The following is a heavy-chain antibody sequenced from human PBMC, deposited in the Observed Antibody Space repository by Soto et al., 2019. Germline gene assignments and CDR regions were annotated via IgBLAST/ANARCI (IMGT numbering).Heavy chain of an antibody. J-gene: IGHJ4*02. V-gene: IGHV4-39*01. CDR2: IQYRGST. Sequence: SETLSLTCTVSDDSITSGAYYWGLIRQPPGKGLEWIGTIQYRGSTYYNPSLKSRVTMSLDTSKNQYSLRLSSVTAADTAVYFCAGVFWFGDLLFDYWGPGTLVTVSS. D-gene: IGHD3-10*01. CDR1: DDSITSGAYY. CDR3: AGVFWFGDLLFDY.